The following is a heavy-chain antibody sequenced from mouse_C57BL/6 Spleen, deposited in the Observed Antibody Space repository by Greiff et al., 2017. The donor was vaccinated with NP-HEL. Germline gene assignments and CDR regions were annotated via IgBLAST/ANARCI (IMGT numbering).Heavy chain of an antibody. J-gene: IGHJ3*01. CDR1: GFTFSSYT. D-gene: IGHD1-1*01. Sequence: EVKLMESGGGLVKPGGSLKLSCAASGFTFSSYTMSWVRQTPEKRLEWVATISGGGGNTYYPDSVKGRFTISRDNAKNTLYLQMSSLRSEDTALYYCARAEDYEAWFAYWGQGTLVTVSA. CDR2: ISGGGGNT. CDR3: ARAEDYEAWFAY. V-gene: IGHV5-9*01.